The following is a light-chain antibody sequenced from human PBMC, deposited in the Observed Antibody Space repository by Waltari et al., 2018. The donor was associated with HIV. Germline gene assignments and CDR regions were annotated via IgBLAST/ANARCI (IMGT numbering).Light chain of an antibody. Sequence: QSVPTQPPSATGAPRQRVTISCPGSNSNSGEGEGVRLYHHLPGAAPKLLIYDINNRPSGVPDRFSGSKSGTSASLAITGLQVEDEGDYFCQSYDSSLNVIFGGGTKLTVL. CDR1: NSNSGEGEG. J-gene: IGLJ2*01. V-gene: IGLV1-40*01. CDR2: DIN. CDR3: QSYDSSLNVI.